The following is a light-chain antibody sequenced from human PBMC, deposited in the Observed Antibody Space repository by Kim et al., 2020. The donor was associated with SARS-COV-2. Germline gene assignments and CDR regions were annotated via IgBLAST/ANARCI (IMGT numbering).Light chain of an antibody. CDR1: SGDIVSNY. V-gene: IGLV6-57*02. J-gene: IGLJ2*01. Sequence: GKPVTTSGTGRSGDIVSNYVQWYQQRPGSAPTLVIYEDRQRPSGVPDRFSGSIDSSSNSASLTISGLRTEDEADYYCQSYDSDSVLFGGGTQLTVL. CDR2: EDR. CDR3: QSYDSDSVL.